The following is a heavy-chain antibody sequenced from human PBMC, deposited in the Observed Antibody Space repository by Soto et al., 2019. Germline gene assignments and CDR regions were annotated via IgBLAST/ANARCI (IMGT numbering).Heavy chain of an antibody. Sequence: ASVKVSCKASGYTFTSYVISWVRQAPGQGLEWMGWISAYNGNTNYAQKLQGRVTMTTDTSTSTAYMELRSLRSDDTAVYYCARSPVVVVPAAIRYWGQGTLVTVSS. CDR1: GYTFTSYV. CDR3: ARSPVVVVPAAIRY. CDR2: ISAYNGNT. J-gene: IGHJ4*02. D-gene: IGHD2-2*01. V-gene: IGHV1-18*01.